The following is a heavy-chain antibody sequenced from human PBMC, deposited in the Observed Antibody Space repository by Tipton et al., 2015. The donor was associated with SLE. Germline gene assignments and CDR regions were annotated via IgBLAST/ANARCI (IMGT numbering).Heavy chain of an antibody. CDR1: GFTFSSYA. V-gene: IGHV3-21*03. CDR2: ISRAGTYM. CDR3: ARDSSGSYYDRGGYYQLANRHFDL. Sequence: GSLRLSCAASGFTFSSYAMSWVRQAPGKGLEWVSSISRAGTYMYYADSVKGRFTISRDNTKNSLYLQMNSLRAEDTAVYYCARDSSGSYYDRGGYYQLANRHFDLWGRGILVSVSS. D-gene: IGHD3-22*01. J-gene: IGHJ4*02.